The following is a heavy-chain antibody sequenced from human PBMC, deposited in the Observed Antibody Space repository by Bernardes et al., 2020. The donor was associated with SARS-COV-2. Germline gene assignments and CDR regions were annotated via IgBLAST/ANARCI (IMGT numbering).Heavy chain of an antibody. CDR1: GFTVSSSY. J-gene: IGHJ3*02. D-gene: IGHD3-10*01. Sequence: GGSLRLSCAASGFTVSSSYMSWVRQAPGKGLEWVSVIYSGGTTYYADSVKGRFTISRDNSKNTLYLQMNSLRAEDTAVYYCARDPMGLNAFDIWGQGTMVTVSS. V-gene: IGHV3-53*01. CDR3: ARDPMGLNAFDI. CDR2: IYSGGTT.